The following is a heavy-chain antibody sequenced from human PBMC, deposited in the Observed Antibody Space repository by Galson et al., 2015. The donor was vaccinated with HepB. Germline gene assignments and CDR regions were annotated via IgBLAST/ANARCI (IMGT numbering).Heavy chain of an antibody. Sequence: SLRLSCAASGFIFGSYGMNWVRQAPGKGLEWVSSISGSSTYYADSVKGRFTISGDDAHNSVYLQMSRLTDEDTAVFCLDPWGQGTLVIVSS. V-gene: IGHV3-21*06. CDR1: GFIFGSYG. CDR3: DP. J-gene: IGHJ5*02. CDR2: ISGSST.